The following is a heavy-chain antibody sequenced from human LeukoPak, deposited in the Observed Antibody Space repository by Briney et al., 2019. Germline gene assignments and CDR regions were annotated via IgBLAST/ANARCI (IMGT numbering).Heavy chain of an antibody. CDR2: MWYDGSRA. CDR1: EFSLSDYG. V-gene: IGHV3-33*01. D-gene: IGHD3-9*01. J-gene: IGHJ4*02. Sequence: PGGSLRLSCASSEFSLSDYGMHWVRQAPGKGLEWVAVMWYDGSRALHADSVKGRFTISRDNSKNTLYLQMNSLRAEDTAVYYCARAPYPNVLRYFDWFLNYWGQGTLVTVSS. CDR3: ARAPYPNVLRYFDWFLNY.